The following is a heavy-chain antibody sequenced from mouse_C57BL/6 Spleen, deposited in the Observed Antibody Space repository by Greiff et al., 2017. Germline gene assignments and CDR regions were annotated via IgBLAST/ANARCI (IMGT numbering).Heavy chain of an antibody. V-gene: IGHV1-4*01. J-gene: IGHJ4*01. CDR2: INPSSGYT. CDR3: AREDCTPYYAMDY. D-gene: IGHD5-1*01. Sequence: VKLMESGAELARPGASVKMSCKASGYTFTSYTMHWVKQRPGQGLEWIGYINPSSGYTKYNQKFKDKATLTADKSSSTDYMQLSSLTSEDSAVYYCAREDCTPYYAMDYWGQGTSVTVSS. CDR1: GYTFTSYT.